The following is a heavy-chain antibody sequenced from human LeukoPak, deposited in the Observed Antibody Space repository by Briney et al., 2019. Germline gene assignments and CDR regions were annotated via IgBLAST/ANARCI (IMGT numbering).Heavy chain of an antibody. CDR2: INAGNGNT. V-gene: IGHV1-3*01. Sequence: ASVKVSCKASGYTFTSYAMHWVRQAPGQRLEWMGWINAGNGNTKYSQKFQGRVTITRDTSASTAYMELSSLRSEDTAVYYCARGRGSGSSYRRFDYWGQGTLVTVSS. CDR1: GYTFTSYA. CDR3: ARGRGSGSSYRRFDY. J-gene: IGHJ4*02. D-gene: IGHD3-10*01.